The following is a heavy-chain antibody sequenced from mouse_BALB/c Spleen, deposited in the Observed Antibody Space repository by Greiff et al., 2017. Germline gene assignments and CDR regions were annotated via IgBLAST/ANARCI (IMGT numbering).Heavy chain of an antibody. J-gene: IGHJ3*01. V-gene: IGHV5-9-4*01. CDR1: GFTFSSYA. CDR2: ISSGGSYT. Sequence: EVQGVESGGGLVKPGGSLKLSCAASGFTFSSYAMSWVRQSPEKRLEWVAEISSGGSYTYYPDTVTGRFTISRDNAKNTLYLEMSSLRSEDTAMYYCARDGWFAYWGQGTLVTVSA. CDR3: ARDGWFAY.